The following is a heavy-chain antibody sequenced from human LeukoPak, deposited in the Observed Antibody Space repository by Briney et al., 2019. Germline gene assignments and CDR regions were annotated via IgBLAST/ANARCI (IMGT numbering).Heavy chain of an antibody. CDR3: AREITVTRPFDY. CDR2: ISASGST. Sequence: SETLSLTCTVSGGSISSYYWSWVRQPAGKGLEWIGRISASGSTNYNPSLKSRVTTSVDTSKNQFSLKLSSVTAADTAVYYCAREITVTRPFDYWGQGTLVTVSS. D-gene: IGHD4-17*01. J-gene: IGHJ4*02. CDR1: GGSISSYY. V-gene: IGHV4-4*07.